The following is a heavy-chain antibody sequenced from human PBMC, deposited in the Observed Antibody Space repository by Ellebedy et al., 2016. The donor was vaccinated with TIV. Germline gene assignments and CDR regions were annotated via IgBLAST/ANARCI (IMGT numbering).Heavy chain of an antibody. J-gene: IGHJ4*02. CDR2: IYTSGST. Sequence: SETLSLTXTVSGGSISSGSYYWSWIRQPAGKGLEWIGRIYTSGSTNYNPSLKSRVTISVDTSKNQFSLKLTSVTAADTAVYYCARAYGDYAIDYWGQGTLVTVSS. CDR1: GGSISSGSYY. D-gene: IGHD4-17*01. V-gene: IGHV4-61*02. CDR3: ARAYGDYAIDY.